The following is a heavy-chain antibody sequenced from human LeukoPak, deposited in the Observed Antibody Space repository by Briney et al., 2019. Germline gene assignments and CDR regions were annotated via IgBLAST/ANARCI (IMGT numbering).Heavy chain of an antibody. V-gene: IGHV3-21*01. CDR3: AQGEPLVD. CDR2: ISSSSSYI. CDR1: GGSFSGYY. J-gene: IGHJ4*02. D-gene: IGHD2-15*01. Sequence: ETLSLTCAVYGGSFSGYYWSWVRQAPGKGLEWVSSISSSSSYIYYADSVKGRFTISRDNAKNSPYLQMNSLRAEDTAVYYCAQGEPLVDWGQGTLVTVSS.